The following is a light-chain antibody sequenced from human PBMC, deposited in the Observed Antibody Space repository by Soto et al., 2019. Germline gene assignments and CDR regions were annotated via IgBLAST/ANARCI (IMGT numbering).Light chain of an antibody. CDR2: DVS. J-gene: IGLJ3*02. CDR1: SSDVGAYNF. CDR3: SSFTRSRTWV. Sequence: QSVLTQPASVSGSPGHSITISCTGTSSDVGAYNFVSWYQQHPGKAPKLMIYDVSNRPSGVSDRFSGSKSGNTASLTISGLQAEDEADYYCSSFTRSRTWVFGGRTKLTVL. V-gene: IGLV2-14*03.